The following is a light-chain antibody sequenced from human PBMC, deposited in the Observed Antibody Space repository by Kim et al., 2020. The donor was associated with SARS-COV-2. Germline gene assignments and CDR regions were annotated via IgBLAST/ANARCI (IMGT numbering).Light chain of an antibody. CDR3: YSYTTRV. CDR1: GSNIDAYND. CDR2: NVN. J-gene: IGLJ3*02. V-gene: IGLV2-14*03. Sequence: GYPRKAINISSNGSGSNIDAYNDVSWYQQHPGKAPKLMIHNVNKRPSGVSDRFSGSKSGNTASLTISGLQAEDEANYYCYSYTTRVFGGGTQLTVL.